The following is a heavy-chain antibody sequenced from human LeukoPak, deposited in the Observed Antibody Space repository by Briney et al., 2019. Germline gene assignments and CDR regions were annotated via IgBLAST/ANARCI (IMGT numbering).Heavy chain of an antibody. Sequence: PGGSLRLSCAASGFSFSDYFMNWVRQSPGKGLEWVSSISSSSSYIYFADSVRGRFTISRDNAKNSLYLQMNSLRAEDTAVYFCARDKYSYGVFDYWGQGTLVTVSS. D-gene: IGHD5-18*01. J-gene: IGHJ4*02. CDR2: ISSSSSYI. CDR1: GFSFSDYF. CDR3: ARDKYSYGVFDY. V-gene: IGHV3-21*01.